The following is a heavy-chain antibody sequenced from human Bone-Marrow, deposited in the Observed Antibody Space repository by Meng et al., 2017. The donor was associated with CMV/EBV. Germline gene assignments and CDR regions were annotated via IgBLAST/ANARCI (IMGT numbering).Heavy chain of an antibody. Sequence: LSLTCAASGFTFSSYEMNWVRQAPGKGLEWVSYISSSGSTIYYADSVKGRFTISRDNAKNSLYLQMNSLRAEDTAVYYCARDKGAAASLDYYYYGMDVWGQGTTVTVSS. J-gene: IGHJ6*02. V-gene: IGHV3-48*03. CDR2: ISSSGSTI. CDR3: ARDKGAAASLDYYYYGMDV. D-gene: IGHD2-2*01. CDR1: GFTFSSYE.